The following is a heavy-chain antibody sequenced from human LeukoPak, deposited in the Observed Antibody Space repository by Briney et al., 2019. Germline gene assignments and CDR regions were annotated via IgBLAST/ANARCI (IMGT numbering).Heavy chain of an antibody. V-gene: IGHV4-61*02. Sequence: KSSETLSLTCTVSGGSISSGSYYWSWIRQPAGKGLEWIGRIYTSGSTNYNPSLKSRVTISVDTSKNQFSLKLSSVTAADTAVYYCASLVGATIFDYWGQGTLVTVSS. CDR2: IYTSGST. CDR1: GGSISSGSYY. CDR3: ASLVGATIFDY. D-gene: IGHD1-26*01. J-gene: IGHJ4*02.